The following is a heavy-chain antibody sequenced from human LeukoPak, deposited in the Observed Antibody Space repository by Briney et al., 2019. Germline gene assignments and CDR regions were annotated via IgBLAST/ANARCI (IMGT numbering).Heavy chain of an antibody. CDR3: AKGKWELPYYFDY. CDR1: GFTFSSYA. V-gene: IGHV3-23*01. J-gene: IGHJ4*02. CDR2: ISGSGGST. Sequence: GGSLRLSCAASGFTFSSYAMSWVRQAPGKGLEWVSAISGSGGSTYYADSVKGRFTISRDNSKNTLYLQMNSLRAEDTAVYYYAKGKWELPYYFDYWGQGTLVTVSS. D-gene: IGHD1-26*01.